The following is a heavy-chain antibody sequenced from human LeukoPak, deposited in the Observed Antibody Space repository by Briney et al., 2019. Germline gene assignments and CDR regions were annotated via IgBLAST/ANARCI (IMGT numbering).Heavy chain of an antibody. CDR1: GFSFSSYG. J-gene: IGHJ4*02. CDR2: ISYDGKNI. Sequence: GGSLRLSCAASGFSFSSYGFHWVRQAPGKGFEWVSAISYDGKNIHYADSVKGRFTISRDNSRNTVYLQMNSLRAEDTAVFYCARDNSTGSLDYWGQGTLVTVSS. V-gene: IGHV3-33*01. CDR3: ARDNSTGSLDY. D-gene: IGHD6-19*01.